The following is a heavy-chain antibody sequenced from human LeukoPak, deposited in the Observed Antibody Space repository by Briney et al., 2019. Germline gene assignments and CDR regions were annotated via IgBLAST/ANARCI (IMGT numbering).Heavy chain of an antibody. CDR2: ISSSSSYI. J-gene: IGHJ4*02. CDR1: GFTFSSYS. Sequence: GGSLRLSCAASGFTFSSYSMNWVRQAPGKGLEWVSSISSSSSYIYYADSVKGRFTISRDNAKNSLYLQMNSLRAEDTAVYYCARGGPYYYDSSPNDYWGQGTLVTVSS. V-gene: IGHV3-21*01. CDR3: ARGGPYYYDSSPNDY. D-gene: IGHD3-22*01.